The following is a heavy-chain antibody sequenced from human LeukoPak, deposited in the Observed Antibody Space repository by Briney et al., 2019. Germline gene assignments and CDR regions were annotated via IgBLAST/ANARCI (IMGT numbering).Heavy chain of an antibody. D-gene: IGHD2-2*01. CDR3: ARRRLRVRGSSISCFDY. V-gene: IGHV4-34*01. Sequence: PSETLSLTCAVYGGSFSGYYWSWIRQPPGKGLEWIGEINHSGSTNHNPSLKSRVTISVDTSKNQFSLKLSSVTAADTAVYYCARRRLRVRGSSISCFDYWGQGTLVTVSS. CDR1: GGSFSGYY. CDR2: INHSGST. J-gene: IGHJ4*02.